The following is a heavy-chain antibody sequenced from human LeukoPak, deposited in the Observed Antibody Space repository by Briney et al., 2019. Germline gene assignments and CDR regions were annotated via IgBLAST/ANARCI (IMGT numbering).Heavy chain of an antibody. J-gene: IGHJ5*02. Sequence: SSETLSLTCIVSRGSISSYYWSWIRQPPGQGLEWIGYIYNGGSTNYNPSLKSRVTISGDTSKNKFFLNLSSVTAADTAMHYCARGRYYYDSSGYPYNWFDPWGQGTLVTVSS. V-gene: IGHV4-59*01. CDR3: ARGRYYYDSSGYPYNWFDP. CDR1: RGSISSYY. D-gene: IGHD3-22*01. CDR2: IYNGGST.